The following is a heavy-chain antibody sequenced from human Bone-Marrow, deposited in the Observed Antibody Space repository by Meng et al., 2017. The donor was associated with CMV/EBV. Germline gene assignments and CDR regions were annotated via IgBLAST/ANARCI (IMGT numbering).Heavy chain of an antibody. J-gene: IGHJ6*02. CDR3: ARDPRSGGMDV. V-gene: IGHV1-2*02. Sequence: ASVKVSCKASGYTFTGYYMHWVRQAPGQGLEWMGWINPNSGGTNYAQKLQGRVTMTTDTSTSTAYMELRSKRSDDTAGYYCARDPRSGGMDVWGQGTTVPVSS. CDR2: INPNSGGT. CDR1: GYTFTGYY.